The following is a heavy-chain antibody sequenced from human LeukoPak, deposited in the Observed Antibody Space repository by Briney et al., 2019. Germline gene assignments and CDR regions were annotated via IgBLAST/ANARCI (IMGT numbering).Heavy chain of an antibody. V-gene: IGHV3-33*06. Sequence: PGGSLRLSCAASGFTFSSYGMHWVRQAPGKGLEWVALIWYDGNNKYYADSVRGRFSVSRDNSKNTLYLQMNSLRAKDTAVYYCAKGVDYSSSSHFDYWGQGTQVTVSS. D-gene: IGHD6-6*01. CDR2: IWYDGNNK. CDR3: AKGVDYSSSSHFDY. CDR1: GFTFSSYG. J-gene: IGHJ4*02.